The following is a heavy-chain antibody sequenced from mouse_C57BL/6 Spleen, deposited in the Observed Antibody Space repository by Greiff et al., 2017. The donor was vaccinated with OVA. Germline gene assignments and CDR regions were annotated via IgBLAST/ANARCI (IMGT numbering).Heavy chain of an antibody. V-gene: IGHV1-22*01. CDR3: AHIYYGNLYY. CDR2: INPNNGGT. D-gene: IGHD2-1*01. CDR1: GYTFTDYN. J-gene: IGHJ2*01. Sequence: DVQLVESGPELVKPGASVKMSCKASGYTFTDYNMHWVKQSHGKSLEWIGYINPNNGGTSYNQKFKGKATLTVNKSSSTAYMELRSLTSEDSAVYYCAHIYYGNLYYWGQGTTLTVSS.